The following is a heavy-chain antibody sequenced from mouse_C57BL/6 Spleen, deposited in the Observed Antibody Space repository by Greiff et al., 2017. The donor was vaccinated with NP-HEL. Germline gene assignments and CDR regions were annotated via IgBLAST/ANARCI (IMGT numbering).Heavy chain of an antibody. V-gene: IGHV1-52*01. D-gene: IGHD2-4*01. CDR2: IDPSDSET. Sequence: VQLQQPGAELVRPGSSVKLSCKASGYTFTSYWMHWVKQRPIQGLEWIGNIDPSDSETHYNQKFKDKATLTVDKSSSTAYMQLSSLTSEDSAVYYCAREDYDAMDYWGQGTTLTVSS. CDR1: GYTFTSYW. J-gene: IGHJ2*01. CDR3: AREDYDAMDY.